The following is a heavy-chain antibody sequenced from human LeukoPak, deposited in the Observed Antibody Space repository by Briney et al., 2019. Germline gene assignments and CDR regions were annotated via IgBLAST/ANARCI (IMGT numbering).Heavy chain of an antibody. CDR2: IYVAGNT. D-gene: IGHD6-19*01. CDR1: GGSISPYY. Sequence: SETLSLTCTVSGGSISPYYWSWIRQSAGKGLEWIGGIYVAGNTDYNPSLKGRVFISVDPSTNQFSLKLSSVTAADTAVYYCARTAGGSSGDHYFDYWGQGTLVTVSS. V-gene: IGHV4-4*07. J-gene: IGHJ4*02. CDR3: ARTAGGSSGDHYFDY.